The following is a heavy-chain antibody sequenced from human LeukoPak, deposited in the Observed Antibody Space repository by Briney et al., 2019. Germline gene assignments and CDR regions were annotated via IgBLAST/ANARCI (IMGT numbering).Heavy chain of an antibody. Sequence: ASVRVSCKASGGTFLSYALRWMRQAPGQGLEWMGGIIPIFGTANYAQKFQGRVTITADESTSTAYMELSSLRSEDTAVYYCARVPQFDYYYYGMDVWGQGTTVTVSS. CDR1: GGTFLSYA. J-gene: IGHJ6*02. CDR2: IIPIFGTA. V-gene: IGHV1-69*13. D-gene: IGHD3-10*01. CDR3: ARVPQFDYYYYGMDV.